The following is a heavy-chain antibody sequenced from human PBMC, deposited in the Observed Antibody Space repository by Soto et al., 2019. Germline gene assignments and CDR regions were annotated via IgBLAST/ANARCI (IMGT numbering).Heavy chain of an antibody. Sequence: PGGSLRLSCTASGSTFPNYPMHWVRQAPDKGLEWVAVISHDGVTKNSADSVKGRFTISRDNYRNTLYLQMNSLRIEDTAMYYCVRGGYSSSWERLDPWGQGTLVTVSS. CDR3: VRGGYSSSWERLDP. V-gene: IGHV3-30-3*01. D-gene: IGHD4-4*01. CDR2: ISHDGVTK. CDR1: GSTFPNYP. J-gene: IGHJ5*02.